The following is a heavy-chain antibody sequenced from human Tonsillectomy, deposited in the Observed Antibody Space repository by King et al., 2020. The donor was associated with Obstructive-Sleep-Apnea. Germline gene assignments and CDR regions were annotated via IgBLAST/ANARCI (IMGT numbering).Heavy chain of an antibody. CDR1: GGSVSSSSYY. CDR2: TYYSGST. J-gene: IGHJ5*02. CDR3: AGDVLPDSDSSGYYYDNWFDP. D-gene: IGHD3-22*01. V-gene: IGHV4-39*07. Sequence: LQLQESGPGLVKPSETLSLTCTVSGGSVSSSSYYWGWIRQPPGRGLEWIGSTYYSGSTYYNPSLKSRVIISVDPSRNQFSLKLNSVTAADTAVYYCAGDVLPDSDSSGYYYDNWFDPWGQGTLVTVSS.